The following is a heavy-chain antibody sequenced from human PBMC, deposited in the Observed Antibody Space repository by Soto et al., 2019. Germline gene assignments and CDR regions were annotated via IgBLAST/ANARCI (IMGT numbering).Heavy chain of an antibody. CDR3: ARLREGSHGHRGSMDY. Sequence: QVQLVQSGAEVKKPGSSVKVSCKASGGTFSSYAISWVRQAPGQGLEWMGGIIPIFGTANYAQKFQGRVTITADESTSTAYMELSSLRSEDTAVYYCARLREGSHGHRGSMDYWGQGTLVTVSS. D-gene: IGHD3-16*01. CDR2: IIPIFGTA. CDR1: GGTFSSYA. J-gene: IGHJ4*02. V-gene: IGHV1-69*12.